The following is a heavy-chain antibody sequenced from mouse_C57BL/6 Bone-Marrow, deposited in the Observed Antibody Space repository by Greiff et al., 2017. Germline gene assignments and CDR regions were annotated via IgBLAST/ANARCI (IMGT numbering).Heavy chain of an antibody. CDR2: IDPSDSYT. V-gene: IGHV1-59*01. D-gene: IGHD4-1*01. Sequence: VQLQQPGAELVRPGTSVKLSCKASGYTFTSYWMHWVKQRPGQGLEWIGVIDPSDSYTNYNQKFKGKATLTVDTSSSTAYMRLSSLTSEDSAVYYCAKLGLDYWGQGTLVTVSA. CDR1: GYTFTSYW. CDR3: AKLGLDY. J-gene: IGHJ3*01.